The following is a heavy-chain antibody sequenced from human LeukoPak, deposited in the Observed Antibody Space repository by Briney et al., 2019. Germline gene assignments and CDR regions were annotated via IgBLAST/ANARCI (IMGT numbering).Heavy chain of an antibody. V-gene: IGHV4-31*03. J-gene: IGHJ4*02. CDR2: IYYSGST. D-gene: IGHD3-22*01. CDR1: GGSISSGGYY. Sequence: SQTLSLTCTVSGGSISSGGYYWSWIRQHPGKGLEWIGYIYYSGSTYYNPSLKSRVTISVDTSKNHFSLTLSSVTAADTAVYYCARSYDSSASGFDYWGQGTLVTVSP. CDR3: ARSYDSSASGFDY.